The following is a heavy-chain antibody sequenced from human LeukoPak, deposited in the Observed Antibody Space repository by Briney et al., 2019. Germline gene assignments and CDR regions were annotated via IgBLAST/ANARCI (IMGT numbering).Heavy chain of an antibody. CDR2: IYYSGST. V-gene: IGHV4-39*01. D-gene: IGHD6-13*01. J-gene: IGHJ4*02. CDR3: ARRGSWTYYFDY. Sequence: SETLSLTCTVSGGSISSSSYYWGWIRQPPGKGLEWIGSIYYSGSTYYNPSLKSRVTISVDMSKNQSSLKLSSVAAADTAVYYCARRGSWTYYFDYWGQGTLVTVSS. CDR1: GGSISSSSYY.